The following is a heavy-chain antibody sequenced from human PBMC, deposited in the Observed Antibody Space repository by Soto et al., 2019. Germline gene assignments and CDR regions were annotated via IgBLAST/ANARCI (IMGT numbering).Heavy chain of an antibody. CDR2: INYSGST. CDR1: GGSIISYY. CDR3: ARGDYPDSVTYYRSDYDYKN. J-gene: IGHJ4*02. V-gene: IGHV4-59*01. Sequence: LSVSCTVSGGSIISYYWTWIRQPPGNVLEWIGYINYSGSTYYNPSLKSRVDISLDRPRNQFSLKLSSVTAADTAVYYCARGDYPDSVTYYRSDYDYKNWGLGTL. D-gene: IGHD3-10*01.